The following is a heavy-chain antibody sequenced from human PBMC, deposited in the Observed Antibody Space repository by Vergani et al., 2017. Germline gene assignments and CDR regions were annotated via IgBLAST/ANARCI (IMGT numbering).Heavy chain of an antibody. CDR2: ISSSSSYI. CDR1: GFTFSTYS. Sequence: EVQLVESGGGLVKPGGSLRLSCAASGFTFSTYSMNWVRQAPGKGLEWVSSISSSSSYIYYADSVKGRFTISRDNAKNSLYLQMNSLRAEDTAVYYCARVPGYISGWWVAEFDYWGQGTLVTVSS. J-gene: IGHJ4*02. V-gene: IGHV3-21*01. CDR3: ARVPGYISGWWVAEFDY. D-gene: IGHD6-19*01.